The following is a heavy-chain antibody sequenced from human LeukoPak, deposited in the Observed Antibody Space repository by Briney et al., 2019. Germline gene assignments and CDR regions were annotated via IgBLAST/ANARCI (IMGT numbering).Heavy chain of an antibody. CDR3: ARDRRDSSGYCWCYYYYGMDV. Sequence: PGRSLRLSCAASGFTFSSYGMHWVRQAPGKGLESVAVIWYDGSNKYYADSVKGPFTISGDNSKNTLYLQMNSLRAEDTAVYYCARDRRDSSGYCWCYYYYGMDVWGQGTTVTVSS. D-gene: IGHD3-22*01. CDR2: IWYDGSNK. CDR1: GFTFSSYG. J-gene: IGHJ6*02. V-gene: IGHV3-33*01.